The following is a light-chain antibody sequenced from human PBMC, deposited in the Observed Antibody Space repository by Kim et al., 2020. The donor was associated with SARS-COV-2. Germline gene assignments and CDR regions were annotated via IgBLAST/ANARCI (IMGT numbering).Light chain of an antibody. J-gene: IGLJ2*01. CDR3: GTWDSSLSAGDVV. CDR2: DDN. CDR1: SSNIGNNY. Sequence: VTISCSGSSSNIGNNYVSWYQQLPGTAPKLLIYDDNKRPSGIPDRFSGSRSGTSATLGITGLQTEDEADYYCGTWDSSLSAGDVVFGGGTQLTVL. V-gene: IGLV1-51*01.